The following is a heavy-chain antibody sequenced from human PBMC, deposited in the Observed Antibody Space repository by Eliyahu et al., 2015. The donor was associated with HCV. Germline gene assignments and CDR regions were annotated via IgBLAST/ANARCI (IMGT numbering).Heavy chain of an antibody. CDR2: IXGDDEK. CDR1: GFXLNTGGVG. V-gene: IGHV2-5*02. J-gene: IGHJ2*01. CDR3: DHSNGDAYFDL. Sequence: QITLKESGPALVKPTQTLTLTCTFSGFXLNTGGVGXGWXXQPXGKAXEWLAXIXGDDEKRYRPSLTSRLTITKETSKPQVVLTLTNLDPKDTARYFCDHSNGDAYFDLWGSGTLVTVSS. D-gene: IGHD2-8*01.